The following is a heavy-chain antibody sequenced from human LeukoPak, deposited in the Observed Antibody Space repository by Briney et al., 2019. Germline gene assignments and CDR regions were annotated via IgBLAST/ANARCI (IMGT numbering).Heavy chain of an antibody. D-gene: IGHD6-19*01. CDR3: ARGGWSPDYYYYYYMDV. J-gene: IGHJ6*03. V-gene: IGHV1-69*05. CDR2: IIPIFGTA. Sequence: SVKVSCKASGGTFSSYAISSVRQAPGQRLEWMGGIIPIFGTANYAQKFQSRVTITTDESTSTAYMELSSMRSEHTAVYYCARGGWSPDYYYYYYMDVWGKGTTVTVSS. CDR1: GGTFSSYA.